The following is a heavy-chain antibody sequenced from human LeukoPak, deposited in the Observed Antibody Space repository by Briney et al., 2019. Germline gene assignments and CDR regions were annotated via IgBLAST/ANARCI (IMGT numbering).Heavy chain of an antibody. J-gene: IGHJ3*02. V-gene: IGHV4-59*01. D-gene: IGHD3-22*01. CDR2: IYYSGST. CDR3: ARLRYYYDSSGYQHAFDI. Sequence: SETLSLTCTVSGGSISNYYWSWIRQPPGMGLEWIGYIYYSGSTKYNPSLKSRVTISVDTSKNQFSLKLSSVTAADTAVYYCARLRYYYDSSGYQHAFDIWGQGTMVTVSS. CDR1: GGSISNYY.